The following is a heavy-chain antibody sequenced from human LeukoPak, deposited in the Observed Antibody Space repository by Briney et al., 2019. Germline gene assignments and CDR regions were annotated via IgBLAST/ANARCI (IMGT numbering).Heavy chain of an antibody. D-gene: IGHD4-17*01. CDR2: INHSGST. CDR3: ARGGILYGDLPYY. V-gene: IGHV4-34*01. CDR1: GGSFSGYY. J-gene: IGHJ4*02. Sequence: SETLSLTCAVYGGSFSGYYWSWIRQPPGKGLEWIGEINHSGSTNYNPSLKSRVTISVDTSKNQFSLKLSSVTAADTAVYYCARGGILYGDLPYYWGQGTLVTVSS.